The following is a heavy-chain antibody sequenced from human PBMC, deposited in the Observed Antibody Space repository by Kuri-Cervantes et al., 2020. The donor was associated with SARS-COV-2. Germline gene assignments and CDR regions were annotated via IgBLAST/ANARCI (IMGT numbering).Heavy chain of an antibody. D-gene: IGHD3-10*01. CDR3: ARQLGHLDY. Sequence: GGSLRLSCAVSGFTFTSHAMHWVRQAPGKGLEWVALISYDGSNKFYADSVKGRFTISRDNSKNTLYLQMNSLRAEDTAVYYCARQLGHLDYWGQGTLVTVSS. J-gene: IGHJ4*02. CDR2: ISYDGSNK. V-gene: IGHV3-30*03. CDR1: GFTFTSHA.